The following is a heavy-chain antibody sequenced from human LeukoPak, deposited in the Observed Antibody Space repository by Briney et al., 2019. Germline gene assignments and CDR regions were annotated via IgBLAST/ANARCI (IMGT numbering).Heavy chain of an antibody. J-gene: IGHJ4*02. CDR3: ARDRGSAQGSGSFDY. CDR2: ISSSSSNI. V-gene: IGHV3-48*02. CDR1: GFTFDNYA. D-gene: IGHD3-10*01. Sequence: GGSLRLSCAASGFTFDNYAMHWVRQVPGKGLEWVSYISSSSSNIYYADSVKGRFTISRDNAKNSLYLQMNSLRDEDTAVYYCARDRGSAQGSGSFDYWGQGTLVTVSS.